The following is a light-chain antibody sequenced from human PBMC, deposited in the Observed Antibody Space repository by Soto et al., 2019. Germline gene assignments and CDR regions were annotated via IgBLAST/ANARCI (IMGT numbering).Light chain of an antibody. J-gene: IGLJ1*01. CDR3: SSYTNNSTRV. CDR2: EGS. Sequence: QSVLTQPRSVSGSPGQSVTISCTGTSSDVGGYNYVSWYQEQPGKAPKLMIYEGSKRPSGVSNRFSGSKSGNTASLTISGLQAEDEADYYCSSYTNNSTRVFGTGTKVTVL. CDR1: SSDVGGYNY. V-gene: IGLV2-14*01.